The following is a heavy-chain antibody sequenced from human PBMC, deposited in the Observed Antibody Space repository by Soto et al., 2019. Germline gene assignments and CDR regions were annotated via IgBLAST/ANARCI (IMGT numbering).Heavy chain of an antibody. CDR3: ARHGSF. Sequence: LSLTCTVSGVSISDTSYYWGWIRQPPGKRLEWIGSIYYSGNTYYNPSLKSRLTISVDSSKNQFSLNMTSVTAADTAVYYCARHGSFWGQGTLVTVSS. J-gene: IGHJ4*02. D-gene: IGHD3-16*01. CDR1: GVSISDTSYY. V-gene: IGHV4-39*01. CDR2: IYYSGNT.